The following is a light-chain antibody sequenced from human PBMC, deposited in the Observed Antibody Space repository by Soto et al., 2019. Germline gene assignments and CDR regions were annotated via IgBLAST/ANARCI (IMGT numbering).Light chain of an antibody. Sequence: VMTQSPATLSASPGERVILSCRASQNIGNNLAWYQQKPGQAPRLLMYGAFSRASDTPARFSGSGSATDFTLTISSLQSEDFAVYYCQQYNNWPPYTFGQGTKLEIK. CDR1: QNIGNN. V-gene: IGKV3-15*01. CDR2: GAF. J-gene: IGKJ2*01. CDR3: QQYNNWPPYT.